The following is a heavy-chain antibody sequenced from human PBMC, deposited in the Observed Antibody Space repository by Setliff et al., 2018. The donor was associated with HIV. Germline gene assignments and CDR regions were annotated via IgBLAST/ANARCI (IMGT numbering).Heavy chain of an antibody. D-gene: IGHD6-13*01. CDR1: GGTSKTFA. CDR2: IIPMFGTS. CDR3: ARDQGIAAAGSVY. V-gene: IGHV1-69*06. Sequence: GASVKVSCKSSGGTSKTFALNWVRQAPGQGLEWMGRIIPMFGTSNYAQTFQSRITIVADKLTNTAYMELSSLRSDDTAVYYCARDQGIAAAGSVYWGQGTLVTVSS. J-gene: IGHJ4*02.